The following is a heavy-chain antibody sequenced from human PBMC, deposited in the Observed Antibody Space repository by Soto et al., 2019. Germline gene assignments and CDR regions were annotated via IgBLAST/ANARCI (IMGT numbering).Heavy chain of an antibody. J-gene: IGHJ6*02. D-gene: IGHD6-19*01. V-gene: IGHV1-69*12. CDR1: GGTFSNYA. CDR3: ARVEALPGIYNYHGLDV. CDR2: IIPIFGTT. Sequence: QVQLVQSGAEVKKPGSSVKVSCKASGGTFSNYAISWVRQAPGQGLEWMGGIIPIFGTTYYAQKFQGRVTIIADEPXTXSYLQLSSLKSQDTAMYYCARVEALPGIYNYHGLDVWGQGTAVSVSS.